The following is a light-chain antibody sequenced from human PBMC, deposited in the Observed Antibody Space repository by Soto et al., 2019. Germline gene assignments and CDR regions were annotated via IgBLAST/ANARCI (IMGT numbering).Light chain of an antibody. CDR3: CSYAGSSTLV. CDR2: EDS. Sequence: QSALTQPASVSGSPGQSITISCTGTSSEVGSYNLVSWYQQHPGKAPKLMIYEDSKRPSGVSIRFSGSKSGNTASLTISGLQVEDEADYYCCSYAGSSTLVFGGGTQLTVL. CDR1: SSEVGSYNL. V-gene: IGLV2-23*01. J-gene: IGLJ3*02.